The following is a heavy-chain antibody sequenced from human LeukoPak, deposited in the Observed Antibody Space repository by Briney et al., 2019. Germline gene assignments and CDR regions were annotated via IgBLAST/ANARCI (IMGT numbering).Heavy chain of an antibody. CDR1: GFTFRNYW. J-gene: IGHJ5*02. V-gene: IGHV3-74*01. CDR2: INIDGST. CDR3: ARAGGSGWFDP. Sequence: GGSLRLSCAASGFTFRNYWMHWVRQAPGKWLVWVSRINIDGSTRYADSVEGRFTISRDNAKNTLYLQMNSLRAEDTAVYYCARAGGSGWFDPWGQGTLVTVSS. D-gene: IGHD3-10*01.